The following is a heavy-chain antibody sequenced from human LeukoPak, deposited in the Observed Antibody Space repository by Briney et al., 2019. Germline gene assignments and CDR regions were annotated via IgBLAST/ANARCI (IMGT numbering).Heavy chain of an antibody. CDR1: GFTFDDYA. Sequence: GRSLRLSCAASGFTFDDYAMHWVRQAPGKGLEWDSGISWNSGSIGYADSVKGRFTISRDNAKNSLYLQMNSLRAEDTALYYCAKDFEYSSSHFDYWGQGTLVTVSS. J-gene: IGHJ4*02. CDR2: ISWNSGSI. D-gene: IGHD6-6*01. CDR3: AKDFEYSSSHFDY. V-gene: IGHV3-9*01.